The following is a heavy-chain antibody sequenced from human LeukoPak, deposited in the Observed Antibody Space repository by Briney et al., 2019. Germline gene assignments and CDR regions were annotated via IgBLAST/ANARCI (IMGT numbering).Heavy chain of an antibody. Sequence: PGGSLRLSCAASGFTFSSYEMNWVRQAPGKGLEWVSYISSSGSTIYYADSVKGRFTISRDSAKNSLYLQMNSLRAEDTAVYYCARDAGATPYFDYWGQGTLVTVSS. J-gene: IGHJ4*02. CDR1: GFTFSSYE. CDR2: ISSSGSTI. V-gene: IGHV3-48*03. D-gene: IGHD1-26*01. CDR3: ARDAGATPYFDY.